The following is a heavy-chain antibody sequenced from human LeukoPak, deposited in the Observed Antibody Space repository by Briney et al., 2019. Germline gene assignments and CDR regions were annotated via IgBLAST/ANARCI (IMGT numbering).Heavy chain of an antibody. D-gene: IGHD1-26*01. J-gene: IGHJ3*02. Sequence: GGSLRLSCAASGFTFSSYAMSWVRQAPGKGLEWVSAISGSGRSTYYADSVKGRFTISRDNSKNTLYLQMSSLRAEDTAVYYCAKGVDFGIIIVSAFDIWGQGTMVTVSS. V-gene: IGHV3-23*01. CDR1: GFTFSSYA. CDR2: ISGSGRST. CDR3: AKGVDFGIIIVSAFDI.